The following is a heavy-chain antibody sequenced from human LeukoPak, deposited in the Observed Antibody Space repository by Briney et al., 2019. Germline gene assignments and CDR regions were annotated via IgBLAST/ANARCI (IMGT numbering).Heavy chain of an antibody. D-gene: IGHD3-16*02. V-gene: IGHV4-39*07. CDR3: ASTGPEFGGVIVIG. CDR2: INHSGST. J-gene: IGHJ4*02. Sequence: NPSETLSLTCSVSGGSISSSSSYWGWIRRPPGKGLEWIGEINHSGSTYYNPSLKSRVTISVDTSKNQFSLKLSSVTAADTAVYYCASTGPEFGGVIVIGWGQGTLVTVSS. CDR1: GGSISSSSSY.